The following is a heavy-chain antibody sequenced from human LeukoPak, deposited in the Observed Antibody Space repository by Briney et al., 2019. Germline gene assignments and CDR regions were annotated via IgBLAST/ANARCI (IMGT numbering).Heavy chain of an antibody. V-gene: IGHV1-69*04. D-gene: IGHD3-10*01. CDR1: GGTFSSYA. Sequence: SVKVSCKASGGTFSSYAISWVRQAPGQGLEWMGRIIPILGIANYAQKFQGRVTITADKSTSTAYMELSSLRSEDTAVYYCAREDPATMVRGVISMDVWGQGTTVTVSS. J-gene: IGHJ6*02. CDR3: AREDPATMVRGVISMDV. CDR2: IIPILGIA.